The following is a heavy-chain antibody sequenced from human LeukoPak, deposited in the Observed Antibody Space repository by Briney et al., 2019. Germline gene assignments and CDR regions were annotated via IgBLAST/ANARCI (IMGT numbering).Heavy chain of an antibody. CDR3: ARGSPSGSYCFDY. CDR2: IYHSGRS. D-gene: IGHD1-26*01. J-gene: IGHJ4*02. V-gene: IGHV4-31*03. CDR1: GDSISNGVKY. Sequence: TASETLSLTCTVSGDSISNGVKYWSWIRQHPGRGLEWIGYIYHSGRSYYNPSLKSRITMSVDTSKNQFSLNLSSVTAADTAVYYCARGSPSGSYCFDYWGQGTLVTVSS.